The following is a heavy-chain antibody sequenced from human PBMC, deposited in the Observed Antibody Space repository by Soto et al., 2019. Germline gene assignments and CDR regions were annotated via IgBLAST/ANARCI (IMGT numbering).Heavy chain of an antibody. CDR3: AKDSAYDFRQYPFYYYRMDV. V-gene: IGHV3-23*01. D-gene: IGHD3-3*01. Sequence: GGSLRLSCAASGFTFFNYAMIWVRQAPGKXLEWVSGISGSSGITDNADSVKGRFTISRDNSKNTVYLQMKSLRAADAAVYFCAKDSAYDFRQYPFYYYRMDVWGQGTTVNVSS. J-gene: IGHJ6*02. CDR1: GFTFFNYA. CDR2: ISGSSGIT.